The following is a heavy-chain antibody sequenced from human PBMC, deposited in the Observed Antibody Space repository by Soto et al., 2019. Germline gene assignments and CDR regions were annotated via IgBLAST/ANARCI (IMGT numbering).Heavy chain of an antibody. J-gene: IGHJ5*02. V-gene: IGHV5-10-1*01. CDR1: GYSFTSYW. CDR3: ARHHYYDSSGYPNWLDP. D-gene: IGHD3-22*01. Sequence: GESLKISCKGSGYSFTSYWISWVRQMPGKGLEWMGRIDPSDSYTNYSPSFQGHVTISADKSISTAYLQWSSLKASDTAMYYCARHHYYDSSGYPNWLDPWGQGPLVTVSS. CDR2: IDPSDSYT.